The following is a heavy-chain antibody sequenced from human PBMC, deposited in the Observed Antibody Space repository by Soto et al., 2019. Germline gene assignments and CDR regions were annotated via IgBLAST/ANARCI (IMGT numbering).Heavy chain of an antibody. D-gene: IGHD3-22*01. Sequence: SGTLSLTCTVSGVSISSYYWSWIRQPPGKGLEWIGYIYYGGSTNYNPSLKNRDTISVHTSKNHFSLKLRSVTAADTAVYYCARGGHGYLYDSGRAVTYYFDYWGQGTLVTVSP. CDR3: ARGGHGYLYDSGRAVTYYFDY. CDR1: GVSISSYY. CDR2: IYYGGST. V-gene: IGHV4-59*01. J-gene: IGHJ4*02.